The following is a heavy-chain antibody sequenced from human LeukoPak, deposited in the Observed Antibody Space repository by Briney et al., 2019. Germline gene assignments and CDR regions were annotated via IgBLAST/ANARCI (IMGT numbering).Heavy chain of an antibody. CDR2: INHSGST. CDR1: GGSFSGYY. J-gene: IGHJ4*02. Sequence: PSETLSLTCAVYGGSFSGYYWSWIRQPPGKGLEWIGEINHSGSTNYNPSLKSRVTISVDTSKNQFSLKLSSVTAAGTAVYYCARGWRGFWSGYVVYFDYWGQGTLVTVSS. CDR3: ARGWRGFWSGYVVYFDY. D-gene: IGHD3-3*01. V-gene: IGHV4-34*01.